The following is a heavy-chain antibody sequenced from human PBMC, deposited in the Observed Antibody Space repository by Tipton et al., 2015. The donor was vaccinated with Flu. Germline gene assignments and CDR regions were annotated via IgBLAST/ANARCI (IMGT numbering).Heavy chain of an antibody. CDR3: ARHKYYADADGPGVYFNY. V-gene: IGHV4-34*01. CDR2: ITHSGDT. D-gene: IGHD3-16*01. CDR1: GGSFSGYN. J-gene: IGHJ4*02. Sequence: TLSLTCAVFGGSFSGYNWNWIRQAPGKGLEWIGEITHSGDTNYNPSLKSRVIISVDMSKNQFFLKLSSVTAADTAAYYCARHKYYADADGPGVYFNYWGQGTLVTVSA.